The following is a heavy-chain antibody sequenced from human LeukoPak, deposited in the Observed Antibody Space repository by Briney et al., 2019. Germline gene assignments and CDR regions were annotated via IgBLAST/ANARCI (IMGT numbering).Heavy chain of an antibody. V-gene: IGHV3-23*01. Sequence: GGSLRLSCVVSGITLSNYAMSWVRQAPGKGLEWVSAITGSGGSTYYADSVKGRFTISRDNSKNSLYLQMNSLRAEDTAVYYCAKAPRAAAGTYNGMDVWGQGTTVTVSS. CDR3: AKAPRAAAGTYNGMDV. J-gene: IGHJ6*02. CDR1: GITLSNYA. D-gene: IGHD6-13*01. CDR2: ITGSGGST.